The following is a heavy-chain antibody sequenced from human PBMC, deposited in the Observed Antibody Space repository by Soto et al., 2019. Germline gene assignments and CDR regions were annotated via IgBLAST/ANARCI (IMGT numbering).Heavy chain of an antibody. Sequence: SETLSLTCTVSGGSISSYYWSWIRQPPGKGLEWIGDIYYSGSTKYNPSLKSRVTISVDASKNQFSLKLTSVTAADAAVYFCARQRRGPIPFFGWLSPVTSWGQGLLVTVSS. D-gene: IGHD3-3*01. CDR2: IYYSGST. CDR3: ARQRRGPIPFFGWLSPVTS. J-gene: IGHJ5*02. CDR1: GGSISSYY. V-gene: IGHV4-59*08.